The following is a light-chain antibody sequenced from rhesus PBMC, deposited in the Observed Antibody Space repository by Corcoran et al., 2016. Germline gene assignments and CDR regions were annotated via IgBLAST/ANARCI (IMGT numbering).Light chain of an antibody. CDR2: RAS. Sequence: DIQMTQSPSSLSASVGDRVTITCRASQGISNWLAWYQQKPGKAPKLLIYRASNLEKGVPSRFSGSGSGKDFTLTISSLQPEDISTYYCQQHDNSPWTFGQGTKVEIK. CDR3: QQHDNSPWT. CDR1: QGISNW. J-gene: IGKJ1*01. V-gene: IGKV1-69*01.